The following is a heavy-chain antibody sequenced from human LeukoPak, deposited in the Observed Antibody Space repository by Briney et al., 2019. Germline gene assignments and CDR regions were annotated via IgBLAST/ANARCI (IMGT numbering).Heavy chain of an antibody. Sequence: GGSLRLSCAASGFTFSTYAMSWVRQPPARGLEWVASISPGGGTTYYADYVKGRFTISRDNSNNTLYVQMNSLRAEDTAVYYCAKVRSGSANWALRIFDNWGQGTLVTVSS. CDR1: GFTFSTYA. V-gene: IGHV3-23*01. CDR2: ISPGGGTT. J-gene: IGHJ4*02. D-gene: IGHD1-1*01. CDR3: AKVRSGSANWALRIFDN.